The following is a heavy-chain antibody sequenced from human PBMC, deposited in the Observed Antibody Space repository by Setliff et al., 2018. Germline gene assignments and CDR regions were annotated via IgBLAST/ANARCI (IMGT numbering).Heavy chain of an antibody. Sequence: VSGPTLVNPTQTLTLTCSFSGFSLTTTGMCVNWIRQPPGKALEWLARIDWDDDKFYTTSLKTRLTISKDTSKNQVVLSMTNMGPADTATYYCARTYHPDDSPGYYSLPDYWGQGTLVTVSS. CDR1: GFSLTTTGMC. CDR2: IDWDDDK. CDR3: ARTYHPDDSPGYYSLPDY. D-gene: IGHD3-9*01. J-gene: IGHJ4*02. V-gene: IGHV2-70*17.